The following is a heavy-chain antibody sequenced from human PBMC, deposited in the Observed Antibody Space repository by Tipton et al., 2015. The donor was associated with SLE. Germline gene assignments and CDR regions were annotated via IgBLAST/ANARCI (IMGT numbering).Heavy chain of an antibody. CDR2: INNDGSRT. Sequence: GSLRLSCAASGFTVSSNYMNWVRQAPGKGLVWVSRINNDGSRTNYVDSVKGRFTISRDNAKNTVHLQMNSLRAEDTAVYYCARDTNWNLYDYWGQGTLVTVSS. CDR3: ARDTNWNLYDY. CDR1: GFTVSSNY. J-gene: IGHJ4*02. D-gene: IGHD1-1*01. V-gene: IGHV3-74*01.